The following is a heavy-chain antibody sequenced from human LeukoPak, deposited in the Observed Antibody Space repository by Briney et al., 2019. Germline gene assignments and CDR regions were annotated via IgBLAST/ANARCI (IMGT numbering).Heavy chain of an antibody. CDR3: ASGSYGSGFYYFYYMDV. D-gene: IGHD3-10*01. Sequence: PGGSLRLSCAASGITFSGHYMSWIRQAPGKGLEWLSYISSGGDSIYYADSVKGRFTISRDNAKNSVSLQMNSLRAEDTAVYYCASGSYGSGFYYFYYMDVWGKGTTVTVSS. V-gene: IGHV3-11*04. J-gene: IGHJ6*03. CDR1: GITFSGHY. CDR2: ISSGGDSI.